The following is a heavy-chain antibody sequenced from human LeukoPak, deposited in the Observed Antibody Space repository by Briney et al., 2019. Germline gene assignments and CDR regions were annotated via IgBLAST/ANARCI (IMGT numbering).Heavy chain of an antibody. CDR2: INPNSGGT. CDR3: ARVRAVAGDPYYYGMDV. J-gene: IGHJ6*02. Sequence: ASVKVSCKASGYTFTGYYMHWVRQAPGQGLEWMGWINPNSGGTNYAQKFQGWVAMTRDTSISTAYMELSRLRSDDTAVYYCARVRAVAGDPYYYGMDVWGQGTTVTVSS. D-gene: IGHD6-19*01. V-gene: IGHV1-2*04. CDR1: GYTFTGYY.